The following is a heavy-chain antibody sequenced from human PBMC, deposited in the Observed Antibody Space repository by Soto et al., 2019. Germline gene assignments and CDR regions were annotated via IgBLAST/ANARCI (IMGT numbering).Heavy chain of an antibody. CDR2: IIGNGDMT. J-gene: IGHJ4*02. CDR1: GFTFDNYG. CDR3: AKDRDYGDSFPFDG. D-gene: IGHD4-17*01. Sequence: EVQLLEAGGGFVQPGGSLRLSCAASGFTFDNYGMSWVRQAPGKGLEWVSAIIGNGDMTYYADSVKGRFTISRDNSKNTLYLQLNNLRAEDMAIYYCAKDRDYGDSFPFDGWGQGTLVTASS. V-gene: IGHV3-23*01.